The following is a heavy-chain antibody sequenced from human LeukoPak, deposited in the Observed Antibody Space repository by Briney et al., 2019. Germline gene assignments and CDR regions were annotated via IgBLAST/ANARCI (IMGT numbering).Heavy chain of an antibody. CDR2: IWYDGSNK. D-gene: IGHD5-12*01. J-gene: IGHJ4*02. Sequence: GGSLRLSCAASGFTFSSYSMNWVRQAPGKGLEWVAVIWYDGSNKYYADSVKGRFTISRDNSKNTLYLQMNSLRAEDTAVYYCARVPARYSGYGYGGGFAYLDYWGQGTLVTVSS. V-gene: IGHV3-33*08. CDR1: GFTFSSYS. CDR3: ARVPARYSGYGYGGGFAYLDY.